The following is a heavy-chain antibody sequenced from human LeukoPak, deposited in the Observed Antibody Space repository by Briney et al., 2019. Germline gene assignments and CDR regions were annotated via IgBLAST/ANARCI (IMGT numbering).Heavy chain of an antibody. Sequence: PGGSLRLSCAASGFTFSSYGMHWVRQAPGKGLEWVAVISYDGSNKYYADSVKGRFTISRDIAKNSLYLQMNSLRAEDTAMYYCARDNLAAAGDDNFDLWGQGTMVTVSS. V-gene: IGHV3-30*03. CDR1: GFTFSSYG. J-gene: IGHJ3*01. D-gene: IGHD6-13*01. CDR3: ARDNLAAAGDDNFDL. CDR2: ISYDGSNK.